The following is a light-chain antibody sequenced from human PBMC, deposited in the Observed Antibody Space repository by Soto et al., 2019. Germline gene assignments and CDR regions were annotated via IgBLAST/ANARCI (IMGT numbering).Light chain of an antibody. CDR2: DAS. V-gene: IGKV3-20*01. J-gene: IGKJ1*01. Sequence: VLTQSPGTLSLSQGENAILSCRASQSVSNYLAWYQQTPGQAPRLLIYDASSRATGITDRFSGSGSGTDFTRTISRLEPEDFAVYYWQQYGSSLWTFGQGTKVAIK. CDR3: QQYGSSLWT. CDR1: QSVSNY.